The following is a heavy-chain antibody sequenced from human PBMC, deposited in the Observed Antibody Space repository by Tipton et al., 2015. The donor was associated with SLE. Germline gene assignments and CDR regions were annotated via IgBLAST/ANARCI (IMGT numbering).Heavy chain of an antibody. V-gene: IGHV4-61*09. CDR2: VYTSGYT. D-gene: IGHD4-11*01. CDR1: GGSISSGSYY. Sequence: TLSLTCTVSGGSISSGSYYWSWIRQPAGKGLEWIGHVYTSGYTNYNPSLKSRVTISVDTSKKQFSLKLSSVTAADTAVYYCARELLSPVTTVHWYFDLWGRGTLVTVSS. J-gene: IGHJ2*01. CDR3: ARELLSPVTTVHWYFDL.